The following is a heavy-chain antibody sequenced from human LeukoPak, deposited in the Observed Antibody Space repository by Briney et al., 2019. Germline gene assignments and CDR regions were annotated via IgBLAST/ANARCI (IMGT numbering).Heavy chain of an antibody. D-gene: IGHD4-17*01. CDR2: ISAYNGNT. Sequence: ASVTVSFKASGYTFTIYGISWVRQAPGQGLEGMGWISAYNGNTNYAQKLQGRVTMTTDTSTSTAYMELRSLRSDDTAVYYCARDPIYDYGDYDSYYYGMDVWGQGTTVTVSS. J-gene: IGHJ6*02. CDR3: ARDPIYDYGDYDSYYYGMDV. V-gene: IGHV1-18*01. CDR1: GYTFTIYG.